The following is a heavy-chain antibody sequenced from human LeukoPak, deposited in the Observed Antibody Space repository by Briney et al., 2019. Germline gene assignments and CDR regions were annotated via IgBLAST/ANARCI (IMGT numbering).Heavy chain of an antibody. D-gene: IGHD2-8*01. V-gene: IGHV3-30*02. J-gene: IGHJ6*03. CDR3: AKDRCSNGIGCYYYYMDV. Sequence: PGGSLRLSCAASGFTLSSYDMHWVRQAPGKGLEWVAYIQYDGSNEQFADSVKGRFSISRDNSKNILYLQVNSLRAEDTAVYYCAKDRCSNGIGCYYYYMDVWGKGTTVTISS. CDR2: IQYDGSNE. CDR1: GFTLSSYD.